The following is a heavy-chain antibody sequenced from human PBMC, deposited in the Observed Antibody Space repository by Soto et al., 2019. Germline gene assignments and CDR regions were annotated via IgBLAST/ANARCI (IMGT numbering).Heavy chain of an antibody. J-gene: IGHJ4*02. CDR3: AKKGGGDYILGY. D-gene: IGHD4-17*01. CDR2: IYWDDSK. CDR1: GFSLSSNGVG. V-gene: IGHV2-5*02. Sequence: QITLKESGPTLVKPTQTLSLTCTFSGFSLSSNGVGVGWIRQPPGKALEWLALIYWDDSKHYSPSLKSRLTITKDTSRIQVVLTMTNMDPVDTATYYCAKKGGGDYILGYWGQGTLVTVSS.